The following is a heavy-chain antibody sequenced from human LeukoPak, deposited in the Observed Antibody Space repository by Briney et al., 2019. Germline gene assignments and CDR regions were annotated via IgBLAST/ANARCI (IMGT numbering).Heavy chain of an antibody. D-gene: IGHD3-10*01. CDR2: INPSGGST. Sequence: ASVKVSCKASGYTFTGYYMHWVRQAPGQGLEWMGIINPSGGSTSYAQKFQGRVTMTRDTSTSTVYMELSSLRSEDTAVYYCAGTITMVRGVMAPFDYWGQGTLVAVSS. V-gene: IGHV1-46*01. J-gene: IGHJ4*02. CDR1: GYTFTGYY. CDR3: AGTITMVRGVMAPFDY.